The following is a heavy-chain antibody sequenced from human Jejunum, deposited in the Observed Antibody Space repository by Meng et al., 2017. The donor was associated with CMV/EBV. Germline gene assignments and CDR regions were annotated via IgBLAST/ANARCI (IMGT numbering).Heavy chain of an antibody. D-gene: IGHD1/OR15-1a*01. CDR2: IWSGGAI. J-gene: IGHJ4*02. Sequence: AAAGFIFSNNKRNWVRQAPGKGPEWVSHIWSGGAIYADSVKSRFTTTRDNAKNSLYMEMNRLRAEDTAVYYCARDGEDQLVHWFDYWGQGTLVTVSS. CDR1: GFIFSNNK. CDR3: ARDGEDQLVHWFDY. V-gene: IGHV3-48*03.